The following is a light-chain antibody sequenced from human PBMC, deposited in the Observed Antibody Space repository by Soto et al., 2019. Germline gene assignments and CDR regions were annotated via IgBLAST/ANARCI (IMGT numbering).Light chain of an antibody. Sequence: EIVMTQSPATLSLSPGERATLSCRASQSVSSNLAWYQQKPGQAPRLLISGAFTRATGIPARFSGSGSGTEFTLTISSLQSEDFALYYCQQYVNWPLTFGGGTKVEIK. CDR1: QSVSSN. J-gene: IGKJ4*01. CDR2: GAF. V-gene: IGKV3-15*01. CDR3: QQYVNWPLT.